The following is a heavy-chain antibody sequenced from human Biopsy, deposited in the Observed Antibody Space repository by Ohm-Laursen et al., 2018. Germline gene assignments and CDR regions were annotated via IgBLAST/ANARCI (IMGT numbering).Heavy chain of an antibody. CDR2: IIPMSRTP. D-gene: IGHD1-26*01. V-gene: IGHV1-69*01. CDR3: ASPNSGTYDV. J-gene: IGHJ6*02. Sequence: SSVKVSCKTSGGSFSIDAFSWMRQVPGQGLEWMGLIIPMSRTPDYAQKFQGRVTFTADESTSTVYMELTSLTSGDTAVYYCASPNSGTYDVWGQGTTVTVSS. CDR1: GGSFSIDA.